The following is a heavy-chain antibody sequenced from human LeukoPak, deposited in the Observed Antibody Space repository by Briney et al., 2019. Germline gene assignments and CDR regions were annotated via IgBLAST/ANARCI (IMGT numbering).Heavy chain of an antibody. CDR2: IYTSGST. V-gene: IGHV4-4*07. CDR1: GGSISSYY. Sequence: SETLSLTCTVSGGSISSYYWSWIRQPAGKGLEWIGRIYTSGSTNYNPSLKSRVTMSVDTSKNQFSLKLSSVTAADTAVYYCALGSGITILEDAFDIWGQGTMVTVSS. D-gene: IGHD3-3*01. CDR3: ALGSGITILEDAFDI. J-gene: IGHJ3*02.